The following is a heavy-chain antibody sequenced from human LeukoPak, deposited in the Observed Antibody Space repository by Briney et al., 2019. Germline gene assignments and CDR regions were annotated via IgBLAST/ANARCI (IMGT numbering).Heavy chain of an antibody. Sequence: GGSLRLSCAASGFTFSSYGMHWVRQAPGKGLEWVAFIRYDGSNKYYADSVKGRFTISRDNSKNTLYLQMNSLRAEDTAVYYCAKPSLGYCSSTSCYRMGYYFDYWGQGTLVTVSS. V-gene: IGHV3-30*02. CDR1: GFTFSSYG. D-gene: IGHD2-2*02. J-gene: IGHJ4*02. CDR3: AKPSLGYCSSTSCYRMGYYFDY. CDR2: IRYDGSNK.